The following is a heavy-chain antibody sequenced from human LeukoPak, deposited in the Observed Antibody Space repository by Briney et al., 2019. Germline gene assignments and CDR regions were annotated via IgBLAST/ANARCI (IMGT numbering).Heavy chain of an antibody. CDR2: FDPEDGET. D-gene: IGHD6-6*01. CDR3: ATDSSSSDRAYYYYGMDV. J-gene: IGHJ6*02. Sequence: ASVKVSCKVSGYTLTELSMHWVRQAPGKGLEWMGGFDPEDGETIYAQKFQGRVTMTEDTSTDTAYMELSSLRSEDTAVYHCATDSSSSDRAYYYYGMDVWGQGTTVTVSS. CDR1: GYTLTELS. V-gene: IGHV1-24*01.